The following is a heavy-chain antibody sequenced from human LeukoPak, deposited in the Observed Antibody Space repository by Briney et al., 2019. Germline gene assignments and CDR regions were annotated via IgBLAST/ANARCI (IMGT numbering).Heavy chain of an antibody. CDR1: GGTFSSYA. J-gene: IGHJ4*02. D-gene: IGHD4-11*01. CDR3: ANTVTTYFDY. V-gene: IGHV3-23*01. CDR2: ISGSGGST. Sequence: GASVKVSCKASGGTFSSYAISWVRQAPGKGLEWVSAISGSGGSTYYADSVKGRFTISRDNSKNTLYLQMNSLRAEDTAVYYCANTVTTYFDYWGQGTLVTVSS.